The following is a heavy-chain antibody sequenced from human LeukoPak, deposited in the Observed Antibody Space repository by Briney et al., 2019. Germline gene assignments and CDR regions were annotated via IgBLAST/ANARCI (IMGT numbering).Heavy chain of an antibody. CDR2: IYTSGST. J-gene: IGHJ4*02. Sequence: PSETLSLTCTVSGGSISSGSYYWSWIRQPAGKGLEWIGRIYTSGSTYYNPSLKSRVTISVDTSKNQFSLKLSSVTAADTAVYYCARAGEDFWSGYYPDYWGQGTLVTVSS. V-gene: IGHV4-61*02. CDR3: ARAGEDFWSGYYPDY. D-gene: IGHD3-3*01. CDR1: GGSISSGSYY.